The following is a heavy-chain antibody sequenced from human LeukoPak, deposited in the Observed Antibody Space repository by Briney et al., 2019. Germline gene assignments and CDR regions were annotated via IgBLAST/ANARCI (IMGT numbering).Heavy chain of an antibody. CDR3: ARHSTAMVND. CDR1: GGSISSYY. V-gene: IGHV4-59*08. Sequence: SETLSLTCTVSGGSISSYYWSWIRQPPGKGLEWIGYIYYSGSTNYNPAFKSRVTISVGTSKNQFSLKLSSVTAADTAVYYCARHSTAMVNDWGQGTLVTVSS. D-gene: IGHD5-18*01. J-gene: IGHJ4*02. CDR2: IYYSGST.